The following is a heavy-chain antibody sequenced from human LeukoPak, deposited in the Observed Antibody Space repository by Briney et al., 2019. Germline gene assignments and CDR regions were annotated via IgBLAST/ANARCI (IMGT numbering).Heavy chain of an antibody. D-gene: IGHD3-22*01. J-gene: IGHJ4*02. CDR3: AKGAGDSSGYWDY. CDR2: ISWDGGST. V-gene: IGHV3-43D*03. Sequence: GGSLRLSCAASGFTFDDYAMHWVRQAPGKGLEWVSLISWDGGSTYYADSVKGRFTISRDNSKNSLYLQMNSLRAEDTALYYCAKGAGDSSGYWDYWGQGTLVTVSS. CDR1: GFTFDDYA.